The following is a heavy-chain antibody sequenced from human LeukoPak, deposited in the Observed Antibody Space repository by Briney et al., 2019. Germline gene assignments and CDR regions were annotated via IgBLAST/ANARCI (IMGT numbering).Heavy chain of an antibody. CDR1: GDSISTSGYY. V-gene: IGHV4-39*01. CDR2: IYFSGST. CDR3: ARQMDTAMVTGHYYYMDV. Sequence: PSETLSLTCTVSGDSISTSGYYWGWIRQPPGKGLEWIGSIYFSGSTYYNPSLKNRVSISVDTSKNQFSLKLSSVTAADTAVYYCARQMDTAMVTGHYYYMDVWGKGTTVTVSS. D-gene: IGHD5-18*01. J-gene: IGHJ6*03.